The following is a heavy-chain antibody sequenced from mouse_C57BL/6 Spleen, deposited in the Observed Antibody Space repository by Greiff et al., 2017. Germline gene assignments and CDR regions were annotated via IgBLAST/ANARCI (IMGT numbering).Heavy chain of an antibody. CDR3: ARRGGPRDYFDY. CDR1: GYAFTNYL. Sequence: QVQLKESGAELVRPGTSVKVSCKASGYAFTNYLIEWVKQRPGQGLEWIGVINPGSGGTNYNEKFKGKATLTADKSSSTAYMQLSSLTSEDSAVYFCARRGGPRDYFDYWGQGTTLTVSS. J-gene: IGHJ2*01. V-gene: IGHV1-54*01. CDR2: INPGSGGT.